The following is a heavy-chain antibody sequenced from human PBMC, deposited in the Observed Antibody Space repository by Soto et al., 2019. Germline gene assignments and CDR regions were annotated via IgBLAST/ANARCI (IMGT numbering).Heavy chain of an antibody. CDR1: GYIFTTYW. CDR3: ARSGYSSHGMDV. V-gene: IGHV5-51*01. Sequence: GESLKISCQGSGYIFTTYWIGWVRQMPGKGLEWMGIIYPTDSDTRYSPSFQGQVTISADKSISTAYLQWSSLRASDTAVYYCARSGYSSHGMDVWGQGTTVTVSS. J-gene: IGHJ6*02. D-gene: IGHD5-12*01. CDR2: IYPTDSDT.